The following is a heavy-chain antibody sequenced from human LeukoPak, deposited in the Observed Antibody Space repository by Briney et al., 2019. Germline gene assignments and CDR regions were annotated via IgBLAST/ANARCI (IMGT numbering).Heavy chain of an antibody. Sequence: GESLKISCAASGFTFSSYGMHWVLQAPGKGLEWVAVISYDGSNKYYADSVKGRFTISRDNSKNTLYLQMNSLRAEDTAVYYCAKERGYGDYYFDYWGQGTLVTVSS. J-gene: IGHJ4*02. CDR1: GFTFSSYG. CDR2: ISYDGSNK. CDR3: AKERGYGDYYFDY. D-gene: IGHD4-17*01. V-gene: IGHV3-30*18.